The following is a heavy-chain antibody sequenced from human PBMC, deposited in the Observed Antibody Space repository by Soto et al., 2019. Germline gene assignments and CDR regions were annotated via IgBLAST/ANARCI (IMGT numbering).Heavy chain of an antibody. Sequence: PSETLSLTXTVSGGSISSGDYYWSWIRQPPGKGLEWIGYIYYSGSTYYNPSLKSRVTISVDTSKNQFSLKLSSVTAADTAVYYCARDSTGYYYDSSGSYYGMDVWGQGTTVTVSS. CDR3: ARDSTGYYYDSSGSYYGMDV. D-gene: IGHD3-22*01. J-gene: IGHJ6*02. V-gene: IGHV4-30-4*01. CDR1: GGSISSGDYY. CDR2: IYYSGST.